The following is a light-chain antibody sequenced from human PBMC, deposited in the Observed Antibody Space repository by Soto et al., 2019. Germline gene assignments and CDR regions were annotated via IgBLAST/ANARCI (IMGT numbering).Light chain of an antibody. Sequence: IQMTQSPSSLSASVGDRATITCRASQGVSDDVGWYQQKPGNAPKLLIYSASTVQTGVPSMISSSGSGTDFTLTISGLQAEDFATYCCLQESNYPLTFGGGTKAEIK. CDR1: QGVSDD. CDR3: LQESNYPLT. J-gene: IGKJ4*01. CDR2: SAS. V-gene: IGKV1-6*01.